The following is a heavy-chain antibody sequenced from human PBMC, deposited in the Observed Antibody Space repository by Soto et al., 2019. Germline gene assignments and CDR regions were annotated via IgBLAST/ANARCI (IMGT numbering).Heavy chain of an antibody. D-gene: IGHD3-16*01. CDR3: ARGCLKRTPGGGWFDP. CDR1: GGTFSSYA. J-gene: IGHJ5*02. CDR2: IIPIFGTA. Sequence: ASVKVSCKASGGTFSSYAISWVRQAPGQGLEWMGGIIPIFGTANYAQKFQGRVTITADESTSTAYMELGSLRSEDTAVYYCARGCLKRTPGGGWFDPWGQGTLVTVSS. V-gene: IGHV1-69*13.